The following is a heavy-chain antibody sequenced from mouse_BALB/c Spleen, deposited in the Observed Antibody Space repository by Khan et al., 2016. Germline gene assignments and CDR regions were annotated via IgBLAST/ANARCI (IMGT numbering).Heavy chain of an antibody. D-gene: IGHD2-3*01. CDR3: VRVYRCGGDY. Sequence: EVQLVESGGGLVQPKGSLKLSCAASGFTFNTYAMNWVRQAPGKGLEWVARIRSKSNNYATYYADSVKDRFTISRDDSQTMLYLQMNNLKTEDKAMYYCVRVYRCGGDYWGQGTSVTVSS. CDR2: IRSKSNNYAT. J-gene: IGHJ4*01. V-gene: IGHV10-1*02. CDR1: GFTFNTYA.